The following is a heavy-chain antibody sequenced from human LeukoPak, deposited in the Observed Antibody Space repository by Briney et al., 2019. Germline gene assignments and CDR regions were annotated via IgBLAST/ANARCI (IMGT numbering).Heavy chain of an antibody. CDR1: GDSITTYY. J-gene: IGHJ4*02. CDR2: IYYSGST. CDR3: ARDYYGSGSPYYFDY. D-gene: IGHD3-10*01. V-gene: IGHV4-39*07. Sequence: SETLSLTCTVSGDSITTYYWTWIRQPPGKGLEWIGSIYYSGSTYYNPSLKSRVTISVDTSKNQFSLKLSSVTAADTAVYYCARDYYGSGSPYYFDYWGQGTLVTVSS.